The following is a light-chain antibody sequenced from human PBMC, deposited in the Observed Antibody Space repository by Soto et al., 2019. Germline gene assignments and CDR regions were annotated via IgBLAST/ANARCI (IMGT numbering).Light chain of an antibody. CDR2: RAS. Sequence: DIQMSQSPSTLSPSVGDRVTISCRASQSISNWLAWYQQKPGEAPELLIYRASNLQSGVPSRFSGSGSGTEFTLTISSLQTDDFATYYCQQSHRYPYSFGPGTKLEI. CDR3: QQSHRYPYS. CDR1: QSISNW. V-gene: IGKV1-5*03. J-gene: IGKJ2*01.